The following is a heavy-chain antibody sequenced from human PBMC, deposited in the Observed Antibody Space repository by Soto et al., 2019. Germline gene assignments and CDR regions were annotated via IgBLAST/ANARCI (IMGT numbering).Heavy chain of an antibody. J-gene: IGHJ4*02. Sequence: PSETLSLTCTVSGGSISSGNYYWSWIRQPPGKGLEWIGFISYSGSACYNPSLKSRVTISVDTSNNQFSLNVNSVTAADTAVYYCARGRIILSLWGRGTLVTVTS. CDR2: ISYSGSA. D-gene: IGHD3-3*01. V-gene: IGHV4-30-4*01. CDR3: ARGRIILSL. CDR1: GGSISSGNYY.